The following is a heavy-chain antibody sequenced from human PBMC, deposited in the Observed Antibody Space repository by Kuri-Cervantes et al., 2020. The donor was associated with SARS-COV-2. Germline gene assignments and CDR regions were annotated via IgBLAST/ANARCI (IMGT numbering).Heavy chain of an antibody. D-gene: IGHD3-10*01. V-gene: IGHV3-11*01. CDR2: ISSSGSTI. J-gene: IGHJ4*02. CDR3: ARATMVRRDFDY. Sequence: GESLKISCAASGFTFSDYYMSWIRQAPGKGLEWVSYISSSGSTIYYADSVKGRFTISRDNAKNSLYLQMNSLRAEDTAVYYCARATMVRRDFDYWGQGTLVTVSS. CDR1: GFTFSDYY.